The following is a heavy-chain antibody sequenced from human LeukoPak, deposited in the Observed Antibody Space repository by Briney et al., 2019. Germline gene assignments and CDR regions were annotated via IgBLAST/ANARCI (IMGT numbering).Heavy chain of an antibody. D-gene: IGHD6-19*01. J-gene: IGHJ4*02. CDR2: ISYDGSNK. CDR3: AREKKWLTSLDY. Sequence: GGSLRLSCAASGFTFSSYAMHWVRQAPGKGLEWVAVISYDGSNKYYADSVKGRFTISRDNSKNTLYLRMNSLRAEDTAVYYCAREKKWLTSLDYWGQGTLVTVSS. CDR1: GFTFSSYA. V-gene: IGHV3-30-3*01.